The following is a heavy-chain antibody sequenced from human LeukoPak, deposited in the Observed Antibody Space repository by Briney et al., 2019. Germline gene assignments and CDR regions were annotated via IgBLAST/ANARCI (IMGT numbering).Heavy chain of an antibody. CDR2: IKSKTDGGTT. V-gene: IGHV3-15*01. D-gene: IGHD5-24*01. J-gene: IGHJ4*02. Sequence: SGGSLRLSCAASGFTFSNAWMSWVRQAPGKGLEWVGRIKSKTDGGTTDYAAPVKGRFTISRDDSKNTLYLQMNSLKTEDTAVYYCTTGWWLQQKSYYFDYWGQGTLVTVSS. CDR1: GFTFSNAW. CDR3: TTGWWLQQKSYYFDY.